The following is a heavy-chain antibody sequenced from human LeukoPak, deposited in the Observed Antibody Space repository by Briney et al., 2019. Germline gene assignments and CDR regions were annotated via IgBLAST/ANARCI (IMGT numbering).Heavy chain of an antibody. CDR2: ISGSGVST. V-gene: IGHV3-23*01. CDR3: AKSVVVITFRFDD. Sequence: GGSLRLSCAASGFTFSSYAMSWVRQAPGKGLEWVSGISGSGVSTYYADSVKGRFTISRDNSKNTLYLQMNSLRAEDTAVYFCAKSVVVITFRFDDWGQGALVTVSS. CDR1: GFTFSSYA. J-gene: IGHJ4*02. D-gene: IGHD2-15*01.